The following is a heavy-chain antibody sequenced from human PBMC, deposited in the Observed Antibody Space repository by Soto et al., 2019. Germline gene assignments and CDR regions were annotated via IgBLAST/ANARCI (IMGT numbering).Heavy chain of an antibody. CDR2: LGTIGA. CDR3: ARDLTTHDY. V-gene: IGHV3-23*01. J-gene: IGHJ4*02. CDR1: GFTFSAHA. Sequence: EVQLLESGGGLVQPGGSLRLSCVGSGFTFSAHAITWVRQAPGEGLEWVSTLGTIGAFYADSVKGRFTISRDNSKNTVNLQMNSLRGEDTAISYCARDLTTHDYWGQGTVVTVSS.